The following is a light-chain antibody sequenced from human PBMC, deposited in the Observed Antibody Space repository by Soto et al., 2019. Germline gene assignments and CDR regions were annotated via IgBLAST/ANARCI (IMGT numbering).Light chain of an antibody. CDR3: QQNYNALWT. J-gene: IGKJ1*01. Sequence: DIQMTQSPSSLSASVGDRVTITCRASQTINNYLNWYQHKPGKAPKLLIYAASSLQSGVPSRFSGGGSGTDFNLTISSLQTEDFATYYCQQNYNALWTFGQGTPVEIK. CDR1: QTINNY. CDR2: AAS. V-gene: IGKV1-39*01.